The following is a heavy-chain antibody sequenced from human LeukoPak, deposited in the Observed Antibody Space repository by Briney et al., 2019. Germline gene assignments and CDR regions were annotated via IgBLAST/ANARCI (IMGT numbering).Heavy chain of an antibody. Sequence: GGSLRLSCAASGFTFSSYWIHWVRQAPGKGLVWVSRINSDGSSTTYADSVKGRFTISRDNAKNTLYLQMNSLRAEDTAVYYCARSGAAGFSYFSYYLDVWGKGTTVTIFS. D-gene: IGHD6-13*01. CDR3: ARSGAAGFSYFSYYLDV. CDR1: GFTFSSYW. V-gene: IGHV3-74*01. CDR2: INSDGSST. J-gene: IGHJ6*03.